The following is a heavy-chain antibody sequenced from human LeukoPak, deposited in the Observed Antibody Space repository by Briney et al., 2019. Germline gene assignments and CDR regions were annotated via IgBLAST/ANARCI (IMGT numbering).Heavy chain of an antibody. J-gene: IGHJ6*03. CDR3: ARGWVSVVSGGDGYNPPIRSVPLDV. D-gene: IGHD5-24*01. Sequence: GGSLRLSCAASGFSFSNYWMHWVRQAPGKGLVWVSRINSDGSSTTYADSVKGRFTISRDNAKNTLYLQMNSLRAEDTAVYYCARGWVSVVSGGDGYNPPIRSVPLDVWGKGTTVTVSS. CDR1: GFSFSNYW. V-gene: IGHV3-74*01. CDR2: INSDGSST.